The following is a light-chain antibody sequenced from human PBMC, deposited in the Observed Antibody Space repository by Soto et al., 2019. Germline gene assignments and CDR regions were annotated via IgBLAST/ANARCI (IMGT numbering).Light chain of an antibody. CDR1: QSVSSSS. CDR3: QQDYNLPPLT. CDR2: GAS. J-gene: IGKJ4*01. Sequence: PGERVTLSCRASQSVSSSSLTWYQQKPGQAPRLRIYGASTRATGIPARFSGSGSGTDFTLTISSLQPEDFAVYYCQQDYNLPPLTFGGGTKVEIK. V-gene: IGKV3D-7*01.